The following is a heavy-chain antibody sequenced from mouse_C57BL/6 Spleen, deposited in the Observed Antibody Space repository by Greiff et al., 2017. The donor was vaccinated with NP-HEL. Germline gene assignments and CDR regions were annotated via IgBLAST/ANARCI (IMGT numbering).Heavy chain of an antibody. CDR3: AREGNWNGYYYAMDY. J-gene: IGHJ4*01. D-gene: IGHD4-1*01. CDR1: GYTFTSYW. CDR2: INPSNGGT. Sequence: QVQLQQPGTELVKPGASVKLSCKASGYTFTSYWMHWVKQRPGQGLEWIGNINPSNGGTNYNEKFKSKATLTVDKSSSTAYMQLSSLTSEDSAVYYCAREGNWNGYYYAMDYWGQGTSVTVSS. V-gene: IGHV1-53*01.